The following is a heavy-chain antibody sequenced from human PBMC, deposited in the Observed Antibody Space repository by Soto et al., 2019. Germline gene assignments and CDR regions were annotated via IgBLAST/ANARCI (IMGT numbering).Heavy chain of an antibody. J-gene: IGHJ4*02. Sequence: SETLSLTCSVSGGSISSYYWSWIRQPPGKGLEWIGYIYYSGSTNYNPSLKSRVTISVDTSKNQFSLKLSSVTAADTAVYYCARDTRGDRYFDYWGQGTLVTVSS. CDR3: ARDTRGDRYFDY. CDR2: IYYSGST. D-gene: IGHD2-21*01. V-gene: IGHV4-59*01. CDR1: GGSISSYY.